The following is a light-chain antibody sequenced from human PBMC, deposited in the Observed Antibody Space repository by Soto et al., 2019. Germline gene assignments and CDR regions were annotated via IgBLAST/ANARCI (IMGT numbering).Light chain of an antibody. V-gene: IGKV4-1*01. Sequence: EIVLTQSPATLSLSPGERATLSCKSSQSVLYSSNNKNYLAWYQQKPGQPPKLLFYWASTRKSGVPDRFSGSGSGTDFTLTISSLQAEDVAVYYCQQYYTTPYTFGQGTKLEFK. CDR1: QSVLYSSNNKNY. CDR2: WAS. J-gene: IGKJ2*01. CDR3: QQYYTTPYT.